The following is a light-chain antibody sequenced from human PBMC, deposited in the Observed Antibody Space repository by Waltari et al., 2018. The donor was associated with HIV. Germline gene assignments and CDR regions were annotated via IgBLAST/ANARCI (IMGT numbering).Light chain of an antibody. V-gene: IGLV3-21*01. J-gene: IGLJ2*01. CDR3: I. Sequence: SYVLTQPPSVSVAPGKTARITCWGNNIGTKSLHWYQQKPGQAPVLVIYYDSDRPSGIPERFSGSNSGNSATLTIIRVEAGDPSGDHLIFGGGTKLTVL. CDR2: YDS. CDR1: NIGTKS.